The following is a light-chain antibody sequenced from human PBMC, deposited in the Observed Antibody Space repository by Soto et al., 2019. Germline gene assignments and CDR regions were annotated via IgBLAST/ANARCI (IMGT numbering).Light chain of an antibody. CDR1: SSNIGSNT. J-gene: IGLJ2*01. CDR3: AAWDDSLNAVV. CDR2: SNN. V-gene: IGLV1-44*01. Sequence: QSVLTQPPSASGTPGQRVTISCSGSSSNIGSNTVNWYQQLPGTAPKLLIYSNNQRPSGVPDRFSGSKSGTSASLAISGLQSEEEADYYSAAWDDSLNAVVFGGGTKVTVL.